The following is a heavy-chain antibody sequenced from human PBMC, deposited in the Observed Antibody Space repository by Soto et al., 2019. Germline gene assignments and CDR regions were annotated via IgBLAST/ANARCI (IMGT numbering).Heavy chain of an antibody. V-gene: IGHV4-31*03. Sequence: SETLSLTCTVSGGSISSGGYYWSWIRQHPGKGLEWIGYIYYSGSTYYNPSLKSRVTISVDTSKNQFSLKLSSVTAADTAVYYCARGGFYKQLVRGAFDICGQGTMVTVSS. J-gene: IGHJ3*02. D-gene: IGHD6-6*01. CDR2: IYYSGST. CDR3: ARGGFYKQLVRGAFDI. CDR1: GGSISSGGYY.